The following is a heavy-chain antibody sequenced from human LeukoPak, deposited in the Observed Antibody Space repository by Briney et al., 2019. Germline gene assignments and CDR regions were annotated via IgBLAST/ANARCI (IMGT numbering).Heavy chain of an antibody. V-gene: IGHV3-7*01. CDR1: GFTFSNYW. Sequence: GGSLRLSCAASGFTFSNYWMTWVRQAPGKGLEWVANIRDDGSGKYYVDSVKGRFTISRDNAKNSLFLQMNSLRVEDTAVYYCARPNIAVAGGDFDYWGQGTLVTVSP. CDR2: IRDDGSGK. CDR3: ARPNIAVAGGDFDY. D-gene: IGHD6-19*01. J-gene: IGHJ4*02.